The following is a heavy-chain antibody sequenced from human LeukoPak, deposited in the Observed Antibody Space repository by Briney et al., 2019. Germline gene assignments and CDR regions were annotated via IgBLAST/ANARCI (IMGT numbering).Heavy chain of an antibody. CDR1: GFTFSSYG. D-gene: IGHD3-10*01. V-gene: IGHV3-23*01. CDR3: AREAATRLLWSGELFY. Sequence: GGSLRLSCAASGFTFSSYGMSWVRQAPGKRLEWVSAISGSGGSTYYADSVKGRFTISRDNSKNTLYLQMNSLRAEDTAVYYCAREAATRLLWSGELFYWGQGTLVTVSS. J-gene: IGHJ4*02. CDR2: ISGSGGST.